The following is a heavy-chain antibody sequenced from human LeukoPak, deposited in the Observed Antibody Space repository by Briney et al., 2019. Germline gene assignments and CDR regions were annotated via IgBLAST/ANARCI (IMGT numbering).Heavy chain of an antibody. CDR1: GFTFSSYG. D-gene: IGHD6-19*01. Sequence: QSGRSLRLSCAASGFTFSSYGMHWVRQAPGKGLELAASVSYDGSTRFYADSVKGRFAISRDNSKNTLYLQMNSPRAEDTAVYYCARGQPVGGTRDPLDYWGQGTLVTVSS. CDR3: ARGQPVGGTRDPLDY. CDR2: VSYDGSTR. J-gene: IGHJ4*02. V-gene: IGHV3-30*03.